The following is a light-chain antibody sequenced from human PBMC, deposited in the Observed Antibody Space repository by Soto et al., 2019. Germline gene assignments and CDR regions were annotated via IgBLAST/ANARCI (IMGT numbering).Light chain of an antibody. V-gene: IGKV1-39*01. CDR2: AAS. CDR1: QSISSY. J-gene: IGKJ1*01. CDR3: QQNYSTPDSGT. Sequence: DIQMTQSPSSLSASVGDRVTITCRASQSISSYLNWYQQKPGKAPKLLIYAASSLQSGVPSRFSGSGSGTDFNLTISTLQPQDFATYYCQQNYSTPDSGTFGQGTKVEIK.